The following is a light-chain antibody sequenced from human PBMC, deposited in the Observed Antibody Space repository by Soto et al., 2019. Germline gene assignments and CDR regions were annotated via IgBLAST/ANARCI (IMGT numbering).Light chain of an antibody. CDR3: QQYDNLPLT. Sequence: DIQMTQSPSSLSASVGDRVTITCQASQDISNYLNWYQQKLGKAPKLPIYDASNLETGVPSRFSGSGSGTDFTFTISSLQPEDIATYYCQQYDNLPLTFGPGTKVDFK. V-gene: IGKV1-33*01. CDR1: QDISNY. CDR2: DAS. J-gene: IGKJ3*01.